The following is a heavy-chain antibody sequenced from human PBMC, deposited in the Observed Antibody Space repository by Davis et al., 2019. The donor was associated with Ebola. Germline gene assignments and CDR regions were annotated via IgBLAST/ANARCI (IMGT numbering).Heavy chain of an antibody. CDR3: AGQAYSSGWYYFDY. V-gene: IGHV4-30-2*02. CDR1: GGSISTTSYS. CDR2: IYHSGST. Sequence: LRLSCAVSGGSISTTSYSWSWIRQPPGKGLEWIGYIYHSGSTYYNPSLKSRVTISVDTSKNQFSLKLSSVTAADTAVYYCAGQAYSSGWYYFDYWGQGTLVTVSS. J-gene: IGHJ4*02. D-gene: IGHD6-19*01.